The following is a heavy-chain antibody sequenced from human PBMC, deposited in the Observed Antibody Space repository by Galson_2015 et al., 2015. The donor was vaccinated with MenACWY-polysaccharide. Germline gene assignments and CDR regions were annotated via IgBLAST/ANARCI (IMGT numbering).Heavy chain of an antibody. J-gene: IGHJ5*02. CDR2: INADGSAT. Sequence: SLRLSCAASGFSFSTYWMHWVRHAPGKGLVWVSRINADGSATDYADSVSGRVTISSDNAKNTLYLAMNSLRAEDTAVYFCTKAGAKFCRGSSCYFNWFDPWGQGTLVTVSS. V-gene: IGHV3-74*01. CDR1: GFSFSTYW. CDR3: TKAGAKFCRGSSCYFNWFDP. D-gene: IGHD5-12*01.